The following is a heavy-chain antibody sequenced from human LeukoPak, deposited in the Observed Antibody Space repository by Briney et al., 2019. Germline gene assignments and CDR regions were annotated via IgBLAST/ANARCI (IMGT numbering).Heavy chain of an antibody. J-gene: IGHJ4*02. V-gene: IGHV3-30*18. CDR3: AKDVESYFDY. Sequence: GRSLRLSCAASGFTFSSYGMHWVRQAPGKGLEWVAVISYDGSNKHYADSVKGRFTISRDNSKNTLYLQMNSLRAEDTAVYYCAKDVESYFDYWGQGTLVTVSS. CDR1: GFTFSSYG. CDR2: ISYDGSNK.